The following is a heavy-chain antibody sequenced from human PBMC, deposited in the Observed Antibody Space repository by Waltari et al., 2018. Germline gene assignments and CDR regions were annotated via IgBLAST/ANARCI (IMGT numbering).Heavy chain of an antibody. CDR3: AKDAFGNTYLDF. D-gene: IGHD2-2*02. Sequence: QVNLVESGGGVVQPGGSLRLSCATSGFTFSNFGMHWVRQAPGKGLEWVALIWFDGSDKVYADSVRGRFTSSRDNSARTLYLDMDSLRLDDTAMYYCAKDAFGNTYLDFWGQGTLVTVSS. V-gene: IGHV3-30*02. CDR1: GFTFSNFG. J-gene: IGHJ4*02. CDR2: IWFDGSDK.